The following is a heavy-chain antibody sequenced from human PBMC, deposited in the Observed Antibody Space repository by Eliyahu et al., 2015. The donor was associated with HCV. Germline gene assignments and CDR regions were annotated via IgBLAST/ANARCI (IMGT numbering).Heavy chain of an antibody. J-gene: IGHJ4*02. Sequence: EVQLVXSGGDLVQPGRSLRLSCTASXFXFSDYAMXWFRQAPGKGLEWXGFIRSKAYGETTDXAASVKGRFTISRDDSKSIAYLQMNSLKTEDTAVYYCTRDEVTGYQLYYFDYWGQGTLVTVSS. V-gene: IGHV3-49*03. D-gene: IGHD3-9*01. CDR1: XFXFSDYA. CDR3: TRDEVTGYQLYYFDY. CDR2: IRSKAYGETT.